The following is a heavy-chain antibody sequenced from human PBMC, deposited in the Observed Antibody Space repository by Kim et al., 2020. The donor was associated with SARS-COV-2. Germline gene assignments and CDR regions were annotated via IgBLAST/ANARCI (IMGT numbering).Heavy chain of an antibody. CDR3: ARQGGFSGRWLQMY. CDR2: IYYSGST. D-gene: IGHD5-12*01. Sequence: SETLSLTCTVSGGSISSSSYYWGWIRQPPGKGLEWIGSIYYSGSTYYNPSLKSRVTISVDTSKNQFSLKLSSVTAADTAVYYCARQGGFSGRWLQMYWG. J-gene: IGHJ4*01. V-gene: IGHV4-39*01. CDR1: GGSISSSSYY.